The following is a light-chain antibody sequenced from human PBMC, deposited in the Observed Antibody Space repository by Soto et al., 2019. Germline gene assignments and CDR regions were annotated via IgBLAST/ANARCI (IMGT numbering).Light chain of an antibody. CDR3: SSYTSSLTVV. V-gene: IGLV2-14*03. J-gene: IGLJ3*02. CDR2: DVN. CDR1: SSDVGDYDY. Sequence: QAVVTQPASVSGSPGQSITISCTGTSSDVGDYDYVSWYQHHPGTAPKLMIYDVNNRPSGISNRFSGSKSGNTASLTISGLQAEDEGDYYCSSYTSSLTVVFGGGTKLTVL.